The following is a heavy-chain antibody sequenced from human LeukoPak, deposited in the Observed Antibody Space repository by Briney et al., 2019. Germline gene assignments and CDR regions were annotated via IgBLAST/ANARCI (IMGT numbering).Heavy chain of an antibody. CDR3: ARGPPEHPQGY. V-gene: IGHV1-8*01. CDR1: GYTFTIYD. CDR2: LNPNSGNT. D-gene: IGHD1-14*01. J-gene: IGHJ4*02. Sequence: AASVKVSFKASGYTFTIYDINWVRQAPGQGLEWMGWLNPNSGNTGYAQKFQGRITMTRDTSISTAYMELSSLRSEDTAVYYCARGPPEHPQGYWGQGTLVTVSS.